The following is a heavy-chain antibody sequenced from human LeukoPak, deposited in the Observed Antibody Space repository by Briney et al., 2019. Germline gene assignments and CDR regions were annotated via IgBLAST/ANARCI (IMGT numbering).Heavy chain of an antibody. CDR2: ISSSGSTI. D-gene: IGHD2-2*01. CDR1: GFTFSDYY. J-gene: IGHJ6*03. V-gene: IGHV3-11*04. CDR3: ARGAYCSSTSCYDYYYYYMDV. Sequence: KPGGSLRLSXAASGFTFSDYYMSWIRQAPGKGLEWVSYISSSGSTIYYADSVKGRFTISRDNAKNSLYPQMNSLRAEDTAVYYCARGAYCSSTSCYDYYYYYMDVWGKGTTVTVSS.